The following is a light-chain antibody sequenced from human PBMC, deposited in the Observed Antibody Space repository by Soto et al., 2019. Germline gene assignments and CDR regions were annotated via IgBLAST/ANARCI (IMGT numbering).Light chain of an antibody. CDR1: SSNIGARFA. CDR3: QSYDSSLGGLVV. V-gene: IGLV1-40*01. CDR2: DDT. Sequence: QSVLTQPPSVSGAPGQRVTISCTGTSSNIGARFAVHWYQQLPGMAPKLLVFDDTSRPTGVPDRFSGSKSGTSASLTIAGLQAEDEAEYFCQSYDSSLGGLVVFGEGTKLTVL. J-gene: IGLJ2*01.